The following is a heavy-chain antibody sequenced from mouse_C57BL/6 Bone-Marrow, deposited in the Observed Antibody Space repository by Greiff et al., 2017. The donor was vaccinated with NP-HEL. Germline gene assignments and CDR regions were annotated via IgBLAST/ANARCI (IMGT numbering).Heavy chain of an antibody. CDR1: GFTFSDYG. CDR2: ISSGSSTI. D-gene: IGHD1-1*01. J-gene: IGHJ4*01. CDR3: ARSDLVTTVVARYYYAMDY. V-gene: IGHV5-17*01. Sequence: EVKLVESGGGLVKPGGSLKLSCAASGFTFSDYGMHWVRQAPEKGLEWVAYISSGSSTIYYADTVKGRFTISRDNAKNTLFLQMTSLRSEDTAMYYCARSDLVTTVVARYYYAMDYWGQGTSVTVSS.